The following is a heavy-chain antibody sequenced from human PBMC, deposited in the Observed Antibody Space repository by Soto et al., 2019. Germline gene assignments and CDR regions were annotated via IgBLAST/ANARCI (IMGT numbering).Heavy chain of an antibody. CDR1: GGTFSSYA. Sequence: QVQLVQSGAEVKKPGSSVKVSCKASGGTFSSYAISWVRQAPGQGREWMGGIIPIFGTANYAQKFQGRVTITADESTSTAYMELSSLRSEDTAVYYCATGFWSGTPYYYGMDVWGQGTTVTVSS. V-gene: IGHV1-69*01. CDR3: ATGFWSGTPYYYGMDV. J-gene: IGHJ6*02. D-gene: IGHD3-3*01. CDR2: IIPIFGTA.